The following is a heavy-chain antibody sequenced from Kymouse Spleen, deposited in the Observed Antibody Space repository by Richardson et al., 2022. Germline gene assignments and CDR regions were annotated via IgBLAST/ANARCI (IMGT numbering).Heavy chain of an antibody. CDR1: GFTFSSYS. V-gene: IGHV3-21*03. J-gene: IGHJ6*02. CDR3: ARRGLELYYYYYGMDV. Sequence: EVQLVESGGGLVKPGGSLRLSCAASGFTFSSYSMNWVRQAPGKGLEWVSSISSSSSYIYYADSVKGRFTISRDNAKNSLYLQMNSLRAEDTAVYYCARRGLELYYYYYGMDVWGQGTTVTVSS. CDR2: ISSSSSYI. D-gene: IGHD1-7*01.